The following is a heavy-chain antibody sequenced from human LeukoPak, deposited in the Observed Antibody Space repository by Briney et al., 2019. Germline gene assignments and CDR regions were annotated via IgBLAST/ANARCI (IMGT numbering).Heavy chain of an antibody. V-gene: IGHV3-21*06. CDR2: ISSTSYI. CDR1: GFTFSSYE. CDR3: ARVSGSRGCFDY. Sequence: SGGSLRLSCAASGFTFSSYEMNWVRQAPGKGLEWVSSISSTSYIYYADSVKGRFTISRDNSRNSLYLQMNSLRAEDTAVYYCARVSGSRGCFDYWGQGTLVTVSS. D-gene: IGHD2-15*01. J-gene: IGHJ4*02.